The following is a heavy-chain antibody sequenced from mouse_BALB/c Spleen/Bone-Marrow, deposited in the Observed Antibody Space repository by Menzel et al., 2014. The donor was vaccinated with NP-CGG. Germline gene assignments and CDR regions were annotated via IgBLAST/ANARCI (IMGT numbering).Heavy chain of an antibody. CDR3: ARLSYYGRFAY. V-gene: IGHV4-1*02. CDR2: INPDSSTI. J-gene: IGHJ3*01. Sequence: EVKLLESGGGLVQPGGSLKPSCAASGFDFSRYWMSWVRQAPGKGLEWIGEINPDSSTINYTPSRKDKFIISRDNAKNTLYLQMSKVRSEDTALYYCARLSYYGRFAYWGQGTLVTVSA. D-gene: IGHD1-1*01. CDR1: GFDFSRYW.